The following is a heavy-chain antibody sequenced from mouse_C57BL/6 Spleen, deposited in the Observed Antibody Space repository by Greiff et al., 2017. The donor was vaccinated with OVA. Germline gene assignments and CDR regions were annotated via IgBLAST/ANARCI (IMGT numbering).Heavy chain of an antibody. CDR1: GFTFSNYW. D-gene: IGHD2-4*01. V-gene: IGHV6-3*01. CDR2: IRLKSDNYAT. Sequence: EVQVVESGGGLVQPGGSMKLSCVASGFTFSNYWMNWVRQSPEKGLEWVAQIRLKSDNYATHYAESVKGRFTISRDDSKSSVYLQMNNLRAEDTGIYYCTVYDYTWFAYWGQGTLVTVSA. CDR3: TVYDYTWFAY. J-gene: IGHJ3*01.